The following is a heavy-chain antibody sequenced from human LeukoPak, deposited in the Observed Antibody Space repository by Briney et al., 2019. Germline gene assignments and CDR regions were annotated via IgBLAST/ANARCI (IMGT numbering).Heavy chain of an antibody. V-gene: IGHV4-31*11. CDR3: ARGKGVDYDFWSGYSFGGAYYYYYMDV. CDR2: IYYSGST. J-gene: IGHJ6*03. CDR1: GGSISSGGYY. D-gene: IGHD3-3*01. Sequence: SETLSLTCAVSGGSISSGGYYWSWIRQHPGKGLEWIGYIYYSGSTYYNPSLKSRVTISVDTSKNQFFLKLSSVTAADTAVYYCARGKGVDYDFWSGYSFGGAYYYYYMDVWGKGTTVTVSS.